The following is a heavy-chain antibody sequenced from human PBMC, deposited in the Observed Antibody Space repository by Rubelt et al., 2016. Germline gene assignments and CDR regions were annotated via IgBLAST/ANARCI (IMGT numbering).Heavy chain of an antibody. CDR1: GFTFSNYA. V-gene: IGHV3-30*04. CDR3: AKHVMGQRAFDI. J-gene: IGHJ3*02. Sequence: GQPGRSLRLSCAASGFTFSNYAMHWVRQVPGKGLEWVTVISYDGSNKYYADSVKGRFTISRDNSKNTLYLQMNSLRAEDTAVYYCAKHVMGQRAFDIWGQGTMVTVSS. D-gene: IGHD6-25*01. CDR2: ISYDGSNK.